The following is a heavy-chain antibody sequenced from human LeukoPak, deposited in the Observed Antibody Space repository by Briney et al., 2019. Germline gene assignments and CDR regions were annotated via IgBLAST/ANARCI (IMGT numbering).Heavy chain of an antibody. V-gene: IGHV3-73*01. Sequence: GRSLRLSCAASGFTFSSYAMHWVRQAPGKGLEWVGRIRSKANNYATASTASVKGRFTISRDDSKNTAYLQMNSLETEDTAVYYCTRQIQNYGFLTGYYWFDPWGQGTLVTVSS. CDR2: IRSKANNYAT. CDR1: GFTFSSYA. J-gene: IGHJ5*02. CDR3: TRQIQNYGFLTGYYWFDP. D-gene: IGHD3-9*01.